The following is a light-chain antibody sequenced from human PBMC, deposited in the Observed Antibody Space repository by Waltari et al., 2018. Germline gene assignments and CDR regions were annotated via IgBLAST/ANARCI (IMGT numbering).Light chain of an antibody. CDR3: QEYNTYSRT. CDR2: RSS. CDR1: QNINNF. J-gene: IGKJ1*01. V-gene: IGKV1-5*03. Sequence: DIQMTQSPSTLSASVGDRVIITCRASQNINNFLVWYQQKPGKAPKLLMYRSSNLESGVPSRFSGRGSGTEVTLTISSLQPDDFGTYYCQEYNTYSRTFGQGTKVEI.